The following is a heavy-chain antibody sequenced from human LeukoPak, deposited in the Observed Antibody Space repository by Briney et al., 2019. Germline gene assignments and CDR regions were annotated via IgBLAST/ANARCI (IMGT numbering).Heavy chain of an antibody. D-gene: IGHD1-20*01. CDR2: ISSLSNYM. CDR3: ARDSGHYTWKDAPDY. Sequence: PGGSLRLSCAASGFTFSSYTMNWVRQAPGKGLEWVSSISSLSNYMYYADSVKGRFTISRDNAKNSLYLQMNSLRAEDTAVYYCARDSGHYTWKDAPDYWGQGILVTVSS. CDR1: GFTFSSYT. J-gene: IGHJ4*02. V-gene: IGHV3-21*01.